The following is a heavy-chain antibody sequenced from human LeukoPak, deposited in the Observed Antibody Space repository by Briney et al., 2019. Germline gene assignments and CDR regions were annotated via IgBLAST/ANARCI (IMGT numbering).Heavy chain of an antibody. V-gene: IGHV1-69*13. D-gene: IGHD2-2*01. Sequence: GASVKVSCKASGGTFSSYAISWVRQAPGQGLEWMGGIIPMFGTANYARKFQGRVTITADESTSTAYMELSSLRSEDTAVYYCARDLCSSTSCYRYGMDVWGQGTTVTVSS. CDR3: ARDLCSSTSCYRYGMDV. CDR1: GGTFSSYA. J-gene: IGHJ6*02. CDR2: IIPMFGTA.